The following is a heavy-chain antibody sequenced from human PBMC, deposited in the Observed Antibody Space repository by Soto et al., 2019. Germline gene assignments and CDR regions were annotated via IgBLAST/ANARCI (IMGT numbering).Heavy chain of an antibody. CDR2: IYYRGST. J-gene: IGHJ5*02. Sequence: QVQLQESGPGLVKPSETLSLTCTVSGGSVSSGSYYWSWIRQPPGKGLEWIGYIYYRGSTHYNPSLKSRVTISVDTSKNQFSLKMSSVTAADTAVYYCARGYYGSGSYYNVDWFDPWGQGTLVTVSP. V-gene: IGHV4-61*01. CDR3: ARGYYGSGSYYNVDWFDP. CDR1: GGSVSSGSYY. D-gene: IGHD3-10*01.